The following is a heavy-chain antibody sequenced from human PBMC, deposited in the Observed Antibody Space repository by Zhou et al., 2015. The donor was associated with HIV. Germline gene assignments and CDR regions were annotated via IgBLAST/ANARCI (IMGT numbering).Heavy chain of an antibody. Sequence: QVQLVQSGAEVKKPGASVKVSCKASEYTFTNHDINWVRQAPGQGLEWVGGIVPVFGTPHYAQRLQGRVTIIVDESSSTAYMDLSSLRPDDSAVYYCTRSETTALRWYFHGMDVWGPGTTITVSS. D-gene: IGHD4-23*01. V-gene: IGHV1-69*01. CDR1: EYTFTNHD. J-gene: IGHJ6*02. CDR2: IVPVFGTP. CDR3: TRSETTALRWYFHGMDV.